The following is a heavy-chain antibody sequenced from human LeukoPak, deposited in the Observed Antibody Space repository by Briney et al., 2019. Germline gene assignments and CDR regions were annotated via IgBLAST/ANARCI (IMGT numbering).Heavy chain of an antibody. CDR3: ARGLRIWYQYLDY. J-gene: IGHJ4*02. V-gene: IGHV4-34*01. Sequence: PAETLSLTCAVYGGSFSGYYWSWLRQPPGKGLEWIGEINHSGSTNYNPYLTNRLTTFVDTSKNQFSLKLSSVTAADTAVYYCARGLRIWYQYLDYWGQGTLVTVSS. CDR2: INHSGST. CDR1: GGSFSGYY. D-gene: IGHD6-13*01.